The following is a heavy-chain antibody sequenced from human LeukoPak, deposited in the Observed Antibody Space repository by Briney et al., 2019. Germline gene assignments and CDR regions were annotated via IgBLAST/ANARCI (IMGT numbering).Heavy chain of an antibody. CDR3: ARVYSGDDFWSGYSDY. D-gene: IGHD3-3*01. V-gene: IGHV3-23*01. CDR1: GFTFSSYA. Sequence: GGSLRLSCAASGFTFSSYAMSWVRQAPGKGLEWVPAISGSGGSTYYADSVKGRFTISRDNSKNTLYLQMNSLRAEDTAVYYCARVYSGDDFWSGYSDYWGQGTLVTVSS. CDR2: ISGSGGST. J-gene: IGHJ4*02.